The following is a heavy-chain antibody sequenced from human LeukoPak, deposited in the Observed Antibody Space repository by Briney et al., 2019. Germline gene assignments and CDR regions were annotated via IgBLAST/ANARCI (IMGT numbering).Heavy chain of an antibody. D-gene: IGHD5-18*01. Sequence: GGSLRLSCAASGFTFSGSAMHWLRRASGKGLEWVGRIRSKANSYATAYTASVKGRFTISRDDSKNTAYLQMNSLRAEDTAVYYCAKAITWIPLSDAFDIWGQGTMVTVSS. V-gene: IGHV3-73*01. CDR2: IRSKANSYAT. J-gene: IGHJ3*02. CDR1: GFTFSGSA. CDR3: AKAITWIPLSDAFDI.